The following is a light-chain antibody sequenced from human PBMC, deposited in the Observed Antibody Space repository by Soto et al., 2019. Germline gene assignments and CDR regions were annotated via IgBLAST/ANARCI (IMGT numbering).Light chain of an antibody. CDR1: SSNIGAGYN. J-gene: IGLJ3*02. CDR3: QSFDSGLGGSV. Sequence: QSVLTQPPSVSAAPGQRVTISCTGSSSNIGAGYNVTWYQQLPGAAPKLLIYVSSHRPSGVPDRFSGSKAGTSASLAITGLQAEDEAFYFCQSFDSGLGGSVFGGGTNLPVL. CDR2: VSS. V-gene: IGLV1-40*01.